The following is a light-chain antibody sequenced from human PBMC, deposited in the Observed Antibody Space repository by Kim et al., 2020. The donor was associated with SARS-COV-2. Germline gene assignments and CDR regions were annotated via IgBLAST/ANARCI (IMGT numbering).Light chain of an antibody. Sequence: EIVMTQSQATLSVSPGERVILSCRASQSISSNLAWYQQKPGQTPRLLIYGASTRATGIPARFSGSGSGTEFTLTISSLQSEDFAVYYCLQHTDCLTFGGGTKVDI. CDR2: GAS. J-gene: IGKJ4*01. CDR1: QSISSN. V-gene: IGKV3-15*01. CDR3: LQHTDCLT.